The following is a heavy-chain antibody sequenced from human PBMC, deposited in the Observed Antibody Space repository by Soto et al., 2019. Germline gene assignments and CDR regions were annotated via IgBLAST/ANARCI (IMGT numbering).Heavy chain of an antibody. V-gene: IGHV3-53*01. CDR2: IYSGGST. D-gene: IGHD6-6*01. J-gene: IGHJ4*02. CDR1: GFTVSSNY. CDR3: ARAPSIAARRDEYYFDY. Sequence: GESLKISCAASGFTVSSNYMSWVRQAPGKGLEWVSVIYSGGSTYYADSVKGRFTISRDNSKNTLYLQMNSLRAEDTAVYYCARAPSIAARRDEYYFDYWGQGTLVTVSS.